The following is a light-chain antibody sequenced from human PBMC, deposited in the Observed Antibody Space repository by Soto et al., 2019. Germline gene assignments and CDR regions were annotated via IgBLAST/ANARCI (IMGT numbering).Light chain of an antibody. J-gene: IGKJ4*01. V-gene: IGKV1-9*01. CDR2: AAS. CDR3: QQFNSYPLT. Sequence: DIHWTQSPSFLSASVGDRVTITCRASQGIASSLSWYQQKAGKAPKLLIYAASTLESGVPSRFSGSGPGTEFTLTISSLQPEDFAIYYCQQFNSYPLTFGGGTKVEIK. CDR1: QGIASS.